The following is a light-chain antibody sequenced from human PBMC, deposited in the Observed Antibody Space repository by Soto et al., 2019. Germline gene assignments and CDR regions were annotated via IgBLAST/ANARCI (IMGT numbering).Light chain of an antibody. V-gene: IGLV4-69*01. Sequence: QLVLTQSPSASASLGASVKLTCTLSSGHSSYAIAWHQQQPERGPRYLMKVNSDGSHSKGDGIPDRFSGSSSGAERYLTISSLQSEDEADYYCQTWGAGFRVFGGGTKVTVV. CDR1: SGHSSYA. CDR3: QTWGAGFRV. J-gene: IGLJ3*02. CDR2: VNSDGSH.